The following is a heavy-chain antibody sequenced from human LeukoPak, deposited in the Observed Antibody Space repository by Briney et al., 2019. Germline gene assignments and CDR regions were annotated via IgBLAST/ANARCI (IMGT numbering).Heavy chain of an antibody. CDR2: ISWNSGSI. CDR3: AKANGGYIFTPADY. V-gene: IGHV3-9*01. J-gene: IGHJ4*02. CDR1: GFTFDDYA. D-gene: IGHD5-18*01. Sequence: PGGSLRLSCAASGFTFDDYAMHWVRQAPGKGLEWVSGISWNSGSIGYADSVKGRFTISRDNAKNSVYLQMNSLRAEDTALYYCAKANGGYIFTPADYWGQGTLVTASS.